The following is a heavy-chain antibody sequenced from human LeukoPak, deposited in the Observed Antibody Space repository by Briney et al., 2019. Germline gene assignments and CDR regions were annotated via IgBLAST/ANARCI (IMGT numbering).Heavy chain of an antibody. CDR2: INSDGSSI. J-gene: IGHJ4*02. D-gene: IGHD3-16*01. CDR3: AKSSWGSRGYMDV. CDR1: GFSFSNYW. Sequence: GGSLRLSCAAAGFSFSNYWMYWVRQAPGKGLVWVSRINSDGSSINYADSVKGRFTISRDNAKHTLYLQMNSLRAEDTAVYYCAKSSWGSRGYMDVWGQGTLVTVSS. V-gene: IGHV3-74*01.